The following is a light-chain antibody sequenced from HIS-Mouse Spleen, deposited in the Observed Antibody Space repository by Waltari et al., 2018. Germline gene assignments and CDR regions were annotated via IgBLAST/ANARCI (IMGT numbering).Light chain of an antibody. CDR1: STDVGSYNL. CDR2: DGS. V-gene: IGLV2-23*01. Sequence: QSALTQPASVSGSPGQSITISSPGTSTDVGSYNLVSWYQQHPGKAPKRLIYDGSKRPSGVSNRFSGSKSGNTASLTISGLQAEDEADYYCCSYAGSSTWVFGGGTKLTVL. CDR3: CSYAGSSTWV. J-gene: IGLJ3*02.